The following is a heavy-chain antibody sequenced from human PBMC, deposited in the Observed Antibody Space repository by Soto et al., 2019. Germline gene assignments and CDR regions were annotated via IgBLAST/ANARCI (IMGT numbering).Heavy chain of an antibody. J-gene: IGHJ4*02. V-gene: IGHV3-23*01. D-gene: IGHD3-22*01. CDR3: AKVLTMIVVAPFDY. CDR2: ISASGGST. Sequence: WGSLRLSCAASGFTFNTYAMIWVRQAPGKGLEWVSGISASGGSTYYADSVKGRFTISRDNSKNTLYLQMNSLRAEDTAVYYCAKVLTMIVVAPFDYWGQGTLVTVSS. CDR1: GFTFNTYA.